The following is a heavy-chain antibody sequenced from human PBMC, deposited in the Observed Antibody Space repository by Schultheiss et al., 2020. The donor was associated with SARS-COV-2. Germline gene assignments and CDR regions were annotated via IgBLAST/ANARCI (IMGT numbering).Heavy chain of an antibody. D-gene: IGHD4-11*01. J-gene: IGHJ6*02. CDR3: ARGRATVHETYYAMDV. Sequence: SVKVSCKASGGTFSSYAISWVRQAPGQGLEWMGGIIPIFGTANYAQKFQGRVTITADESTSTAYMELSSLRSEDTAVYYCARGRATVHETYYAMDVWGQGTTVTVSS. V-gene: IGHV1-69*13. CDR2: IIPIFGTA. CDR1: GGTFSSYA.